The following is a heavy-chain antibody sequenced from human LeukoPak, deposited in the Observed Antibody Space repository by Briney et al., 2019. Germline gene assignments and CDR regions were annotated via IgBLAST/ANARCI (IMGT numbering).Heavy chain of an antibody. CDR3: TTAPISAAHYYYYYYGMDV. V-gene: IGHV3-11*05. CDR1: GFTFSDYY. J-gene: IGHJ6*02. D-gene: IGHD2-15*01. Sequence: GGSLRLSCAASGFTFSDYYMSWIRQAPGKGLEWVSYISSSSSYTNYADSVKGRFTISRDNAKNSLYLQMNSLRAEDTAVYYCTTAPISAAHYYYYYYGMDVWGQGTTVTVSS. CDR2: ISSSSSYT.